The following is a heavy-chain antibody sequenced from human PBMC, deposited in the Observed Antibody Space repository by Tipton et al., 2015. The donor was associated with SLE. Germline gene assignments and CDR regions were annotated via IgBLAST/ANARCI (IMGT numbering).Heavy chain of an antibody. Sequence: TLSLTCTVSGGSISTDDFYWCWIRQNPERGLEWIGYIYYRGSAYYNPSLKSRVIISLDTSKNHFSLKLSSVTAADTTVYYCARVPRTFYYDYSGHFDYWGPGTLVTVSS. CDR1: GGSISTDDFY. CDR2: IYYRGSA. D-gene: IGHD3-22*01. V-gene: IGHV4-31*03. CDR3: ARVPRTFYYDYSGHFDY. J-gene: IGHJ4*02.